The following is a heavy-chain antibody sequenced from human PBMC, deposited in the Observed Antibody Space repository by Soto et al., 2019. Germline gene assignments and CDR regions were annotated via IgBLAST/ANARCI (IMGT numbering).Heavy chain of an antibody. CDR3: AREGMTPPSAYYCYYGMDV. CDR1: GFTFSSYW. D-gene: IGHD2-15*01. Sequence: EVQLVESGGGLVQPGGSLRLSCAASGFTFSSYWMSWVRQAPGKGLEWVANIKQDGSEKYYVDSVKGRFTISRDNAKNSRYLQMHSLRAEDTAVYYCAREGMTPPSAYYCYYGMDVWGQGTTVTVSS. V-gene: IGHV3-7*01. CDR2: IKQDGSEK. J-gene: IGHJ6*02.